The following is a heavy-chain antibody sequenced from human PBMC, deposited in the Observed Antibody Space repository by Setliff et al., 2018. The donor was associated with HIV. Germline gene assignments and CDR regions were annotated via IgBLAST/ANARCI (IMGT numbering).Heavy chain of an antibody. J-gene: IGHJ4*02. CDR3: TGSFLGF. CDR1: GFIVTDNW. Sequence: PGGSLRLSCAVSGFIVTDNWMVWARQAPGKGLEWVGHIFSQTHGGAISYVEPVKGRFTISRDESRNILYLEMNNVNTEDTAVYYCTGSFLGFWGQGTPVTVSS. D-gene: IGHD3-3*01. V-gene: IGHV3-15*06. CDR2: IFSQTHGGAI.